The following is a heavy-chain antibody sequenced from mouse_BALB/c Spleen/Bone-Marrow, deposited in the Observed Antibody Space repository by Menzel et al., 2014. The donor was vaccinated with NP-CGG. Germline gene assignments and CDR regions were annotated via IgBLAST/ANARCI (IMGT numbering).Heavy chain of an antibody. CDR2: INPTNGGT. Sequence: AEVVRPGPLVQLSCKSSGYTFTNYYMYWVKRRPGQGLEWIGEINPTNGGTNFSEKFKTKTTLTVDKSSSTVYMHLSSLTSVDSPVCFCAQLRRFATWGQRTRVTVSA. CDR1: GYTFTNYY. J-gene: IGHJ3*01. CDR3: AQLRRFAT. D-gene: IGHD4-1*02. V-gene: IGHV1S81*02.